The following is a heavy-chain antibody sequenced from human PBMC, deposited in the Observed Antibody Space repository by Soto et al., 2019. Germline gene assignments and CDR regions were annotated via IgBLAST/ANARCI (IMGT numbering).Heavy chain of an antibody. Sequence: EVQLVESGGGLVQPGGSLRLSCAASGFTFSSYWMSWVRQAPGKGLEWVANIKQDGSEKYYVDSVKGRFTISRDNAKNSLYLQMNSLRAEDTAVYYCARRYSSGWVLRTWDYWGQGTLVTVSS. CDR1: GFTFSSYW. J-gene: IGHJ4*02. D-gene: IGHD6-19*01. CDR2: IKQDGSEK. V-gene: IGHV3-7*01. CDR3: ARRYSSGWVLRTWDY.